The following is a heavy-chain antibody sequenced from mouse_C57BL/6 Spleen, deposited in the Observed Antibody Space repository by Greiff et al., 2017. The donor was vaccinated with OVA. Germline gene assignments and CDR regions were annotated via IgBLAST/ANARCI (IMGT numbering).Heavy chain of an antibody. J-gene: IGHJ4*01. CDR1: GFTFSDYY. CDR3: ARVLRSFYAMDY. V-gene: IGHV5-16*01. D-gene: IGHD1-1*01. CDR2: INYDGSST. Sequence: EVMLVESEGGLVQPGSSMKLSCTASGFTFSDYYMAWVRQVPEKGLEWVANINYDGSSTYYLDSLKSRFIISRDNAKNILYLQMSSLKSEDTATYYCARVLRSFYAMDYWGQGTSVTVSS.